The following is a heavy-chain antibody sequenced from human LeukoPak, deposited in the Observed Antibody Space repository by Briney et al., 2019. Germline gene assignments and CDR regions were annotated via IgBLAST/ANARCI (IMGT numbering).Heavy chain of an antibody. CDR1: GFTFSSYW. V-gene: IGHV3-7*01. D-gene: IGHD6-13*01. CDR2: IKQDGSEK. Sequence: GGSLRLSCAASGFTFSSYWMSWVRQAPGKGLEWVANIKQDGSEKYYVDSVKGRFTISRDNAKNSLYLQMHSLRAEDTAVYYCAKRASSSWYVFYFDYWGQGTLVTVSS. J-gene: IGHJ4*02. CDR3: AKRASSSWYVFYFDY.